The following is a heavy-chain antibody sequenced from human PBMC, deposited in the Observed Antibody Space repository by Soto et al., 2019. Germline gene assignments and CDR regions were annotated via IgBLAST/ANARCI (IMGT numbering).Heavy chain of an antibody. CDR1: GFTFSSYG. D-gene: IGHD3-3*02. V-gene: IGHV3-30*18. J-gene: IGHJ6*02. CDR2: ISYDGSNK. Sequence: GGSLRLSCAASGFTFSSYGMHWFRQAPGKGMEWVAGISYDGSNKYYADSVKGRFTISRDNSKNTRYLQMNSLRAEDTAVYYCAKDRIFGVVIGYYYYYGMDVWGQGTTVTISS. CDR3: AKDRIFGVVIGYYYYYGMDV.